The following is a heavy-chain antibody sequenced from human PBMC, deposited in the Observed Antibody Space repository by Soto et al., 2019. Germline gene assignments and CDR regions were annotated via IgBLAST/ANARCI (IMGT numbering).Heavy chain of an antibody. V-gene: IGHV1-18*01. CDR3: ARQYKVAGTLGY. Sequence: ASVKVSCKASGYTFTSYGISWVRQAPGQGLEWTGWISAYNGNTNYAQKLQGRVTMTTDTSISTAYMELSSLRSEDTAVYYCARQYKVAGTLGYWGQGTLVTVSS. CDR2: ISAYNGNT. CDR1: GYTFTSYG. J-gene: IGHJ4*02. D-gene: IGHD6-19*01.